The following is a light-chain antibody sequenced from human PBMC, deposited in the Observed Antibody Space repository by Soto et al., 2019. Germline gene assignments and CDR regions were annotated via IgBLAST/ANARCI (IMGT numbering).Light chain of an antibody. CDR2: GAS. CDR1: QSISRY. V-gene: IGKV3-11*01. Sequence: IVLTQSPFTLSFSPVERTTLSFRASQSISRYLAWYQQKPGQGPRLLIYGASSRATGTPDRFSGSGSGTDFTLTISSLEPEDFAVYYCQQRSNWITFGQGTRLEIK. CDR3: QQRSNWIT. J-gene: IGKJ5*01.